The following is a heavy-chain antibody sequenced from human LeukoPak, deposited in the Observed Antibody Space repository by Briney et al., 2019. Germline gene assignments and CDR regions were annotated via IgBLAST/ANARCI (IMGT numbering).Heavy chain of an antibody. CDR3: ARGADHGGSYYPD. J-gene: IGHJ4*02. D-gene: IGHD3-10*01. V-gene: IGHV3-74*01. Sequence: PGGSLRLSCAASGFTFSTYWMHWVRQPPGKGLVWVSRINSDGSGTIYADSVKGRFTISRDNAKNTLFLQMSSLRVEDTAVYYCARGADHGGSYYPDWGQGTRVTVSS. CDR2: INSDGSGT. CDR1: GFTFSTYW.